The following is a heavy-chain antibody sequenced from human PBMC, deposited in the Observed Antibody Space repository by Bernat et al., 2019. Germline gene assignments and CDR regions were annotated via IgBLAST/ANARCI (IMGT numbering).Heavy chain of an antibody. CDR3: AGDRAYCGGDCYRPGGWFDP. D-gene: IGHD2-21*02. V-gene: IGHV3-53*01. J-gene: IGHJ5*02. CDR2: IYSGGST. Sequence: EVQLVESGGGLIQPGGSLRLSCAASGFTVSSNYMSWVRQAPGKGLEWVSVIYSGGSTYYADSVKGRFTISRDNSKNTLYLQMNSLRAEDTAVYYCAGDRAYCGGDCYRPGGWFDPWGQGTLVTVSS. CDR1: GFTVSSNY.